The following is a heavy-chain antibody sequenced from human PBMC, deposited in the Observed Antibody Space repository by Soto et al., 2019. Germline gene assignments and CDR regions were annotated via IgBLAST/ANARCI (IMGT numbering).Heavy chain of an antibody. CDR3: ARGRYGDY. J-gene: IGHJ4*02. D-gene: IGHD1-1*01. CDR2: IGAHNGNT. CDR1: GYTFTSYG. Sequence: QVHLVQSGAEVKKPGASVKVSCKASGYTFTSYGITWVRQAPGQGLEWMGWIGAHNGNTDYAQKLQGRVIVTRDTSTSTVYMELRSLISDDTAVYYCARGRYGDYWGQGALVTVSS. V-gene: IGHV1-18*01.